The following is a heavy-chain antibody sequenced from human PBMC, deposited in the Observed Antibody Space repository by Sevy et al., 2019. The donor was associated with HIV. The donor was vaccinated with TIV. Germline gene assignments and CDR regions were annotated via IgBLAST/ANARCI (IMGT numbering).Heavy chain of an antibody. J-gene: IGHJ4*02. Sequence: GGSLRLSCAASGFTFSSYWMHWVRQAPGERPVWVSRINGDGKTTTYADSVKGRVTISRYYGMNTVYLQMDSLRAEDTAVYYCAIPADISIGFPFDSWGQGTLVTVSS. CDR1: GFTFSSYW. CDR2: INGDGKTT. CDR3: AIPADISIGFPFDS. D-gene: IGHD2-15*01. V-gene: IGHV3-74*03.